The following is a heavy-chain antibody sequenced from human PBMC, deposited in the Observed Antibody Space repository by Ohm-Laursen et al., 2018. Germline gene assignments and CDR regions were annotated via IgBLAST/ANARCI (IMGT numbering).Heavy chain of an antibody. CDR2: IIPIFGTA. CDR3: ARDGIEQWLYDY. J-gene: IGHJ4*02. CDR1: GYTFSSYA. Sequence: SVKVSCKASGYTFSSYAISWVRQAPGQGLEWMGGIIPIFGTANYAQKFQGRVTITADKSTSTAYMELSSLRSEDTAVYYCARDGIEQWLYDYWGQGTLVTVSS. V-gene: IGHV1-69*06. D-gene: IGHD6-19*01.